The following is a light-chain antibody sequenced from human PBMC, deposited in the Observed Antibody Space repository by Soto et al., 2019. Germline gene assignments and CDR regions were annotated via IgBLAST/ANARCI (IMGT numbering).Light chain of an antibody. V-gene: IGLV2-14*01. Sequence: QSALTQPASVSGSSGQSITISCTGTTSDFVSWYQQSPGQAPKLIIYEVAKRPSGVSSRFSGSKSGNTASLTISGLQAEDEADYHCSSYTNTGALYVFGTGTKLTVL. CDR2: EVA. J-gene: IGLJ1*01. CDR3: SSYTNTGALYV. CDR1: TSDF.